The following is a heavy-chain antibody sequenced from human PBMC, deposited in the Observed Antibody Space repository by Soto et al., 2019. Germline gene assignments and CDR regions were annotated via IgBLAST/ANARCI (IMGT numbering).Heavy chain of an antibody. CDR3: VRDSHGDY. CDR2: IDHDGPT. V-gene: IGHV3-74*01. Sequence: EVQLVESGGGLVQPGGSLRLSCAGSGFTFSNYWMHWVRQAPGKGMEWVSRIDHDGPTDYADSVRGRFTISSDNAENTLDLQMISLRPDYTAVYYCVRDSHGDYWGQGTLVAVSS. CDR1: GFTFSNYW. J-gene: IGHJ4*02.